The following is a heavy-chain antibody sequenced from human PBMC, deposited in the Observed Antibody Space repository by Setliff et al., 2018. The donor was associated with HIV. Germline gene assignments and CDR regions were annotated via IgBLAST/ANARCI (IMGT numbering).Heavy chain of an antibody. CDR1: GGTFSNYG. D-gene: IGHD3-3*01. V-gene: IGHV1-69*05. CDR2: IIPIFGTT. CDR3: VRGVQSPPHYSYYYMDV. Sequence: SVKVSCKAYGGTFSNYGISWVRQAPGQGLEWMGGIIPIFGTTNYAQKFQGRVTITTDESTTTAYMELSSLRSEDTALYYCVRGVQSPPHYSYYYMDVWGEGTMVTVSS. J-gene: IGHJ6*03.